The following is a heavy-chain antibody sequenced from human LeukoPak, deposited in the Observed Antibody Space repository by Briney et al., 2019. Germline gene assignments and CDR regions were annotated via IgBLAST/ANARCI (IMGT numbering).Heavy chain of an antibody. CDR1: GFTFSTCP. CDR2: ISYDGNHE. V-gene: IGHV3-30-3*01. D-gene: IGHD3-10*01. J-gene: IGHJ4*02. Sequence: PGGSLRLSCAASGFTFSTCPMHWVRQAPGKGLEWGAVISYDGNHEYNADSVKGRFTISRDNSKNTLYLQMNSLRPEDTAVYYCARVAVAYGSGSYYGTFDDWGQGTLVTVSS. CDR3: ARVAVAYGSGSYYGTFDD.